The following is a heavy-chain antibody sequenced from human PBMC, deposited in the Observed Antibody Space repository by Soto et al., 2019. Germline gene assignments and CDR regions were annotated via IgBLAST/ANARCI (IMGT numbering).Heavy chain of an antibody. Sequence: GVSAKACSKACGYTFTCNSSWWPRQAPGQGLEWMGWISAYNGNTNYAQKLQGRVTMTTDTSTSTAYMELRSLRSDDTAVYYCARDYKQWLDHDAFDIWGQGTMVTGSS. D-gene: IGHD6-19*01. CDR3: ARDYKQWLDHDAFDI. CDR1: GYTFTCNS. CDR2: ISAYNGNT. V-gene: IGHV1-18*01. J-gene: IGHJ3*02.